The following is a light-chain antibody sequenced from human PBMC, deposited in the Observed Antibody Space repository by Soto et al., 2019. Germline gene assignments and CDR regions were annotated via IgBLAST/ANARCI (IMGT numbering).Light chain of an antibody. CDR3: QQYGSSPL. CDR1: QSVSSSY. V-gene: IGKV3-20*01. CDR2: GAS. J-gene: IGKJ3*01. Sequence: EIVLTQSPGTLSLSPGERATLSCRASQSVSSSYLAWYQQKPGQAPRLLIYGASSRATGIPDRFSGSGSGTDFTLTISRQEAEDVAVYYCQQYGSSPLFGPGTKVDIK.